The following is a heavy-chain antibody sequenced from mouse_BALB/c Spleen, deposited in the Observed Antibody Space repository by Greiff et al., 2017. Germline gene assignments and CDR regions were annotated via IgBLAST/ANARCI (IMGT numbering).Heavy chain of an antibody. J-gene: IGHJ4*01. CDR3: DRKTTAKGGAMDY. Sequence: QVQLQQSGPGLVQPSQSLSITCTVSGFSLTSYGVHWVRQSPGKGLEWLGVIWSGGSTDYNAAFISRLSISKDNSKSQVFFKMNRLQANDTAIYYCDRKTTAKGGAMDYWGQGTSVTVSS. CDR1: GFSLTSYG. V-gene: IGHV2-2*02. D-gene: IGHD1-2*01. CDR2: IWSGGST.